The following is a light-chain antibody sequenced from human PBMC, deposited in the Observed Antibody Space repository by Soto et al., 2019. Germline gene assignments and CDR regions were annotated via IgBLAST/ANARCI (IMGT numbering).Light chain of an antibody. J-gene: IGKJ5*01. CDR1: QTVSSGF. CDR3: QQYGISPLNT. Sequence: EIVLTQSPGTLSLSPGERATVSCRASQTVSSGFLAWYQQKVGQAPRLLIYGASSRATGIPDRFSGSGSGTDFTITISRLEPEDFAVYYCQQYGISPLNTFGQGPRLEI. V-gene: IGKV3-20*01. CDR2: GAS.